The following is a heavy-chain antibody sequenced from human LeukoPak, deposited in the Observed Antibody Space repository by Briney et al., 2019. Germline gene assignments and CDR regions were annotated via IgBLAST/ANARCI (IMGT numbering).Heavy chain of an antibody. CDR2: ISNSGST. J-gene: IGHJ4*02. CDR1: GASVSSGTYF. D-gene: IGHD1-26*01. V-gene: IGHV4-61*01. Sequence: SETLSLTCTVSGASVSSGTYFWSWIRQPPGKGLGWIGYISNSGSTNYNPSLKSRVTISADTSKNQFFLKLSSVTAADTAVYYCAGDRHAYSGTDYWGQGTLVTVSS. CDR3: AGDRHAYSGTDY.